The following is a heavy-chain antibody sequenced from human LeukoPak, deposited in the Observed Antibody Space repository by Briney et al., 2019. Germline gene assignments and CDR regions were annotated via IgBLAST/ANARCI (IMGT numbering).Heavy chain of an antibody. CDR2: XSYTGNS. J-gene: IGHJ5*01. CDR1: GASISSXX. Sequence: SETLSLTCTXXGASISSXXXXXXXXPPGKGLEWIGYXSYTGNSYYXXSLQXXVTIXVXTXKNQFSLRLSSVTAADTAVYYCARHFSSGWSDSWGQGTLVTVSS. D-gene: IGHD6-19*01. V-gene: IGHV4-59*01. CDR3: ARHFSSGWSDS.